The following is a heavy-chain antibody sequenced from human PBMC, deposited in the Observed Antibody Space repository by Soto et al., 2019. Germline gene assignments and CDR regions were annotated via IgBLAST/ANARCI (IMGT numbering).Heavy chain of an antibody. V-gene: IGHV1-69*04. CDR3: ARDRCSGGSCYSFFDAFDI. CDR2: IIPILGIA. CDR1: GGTFSSYT. Sequence: GASVKVSCKASGGTFSSYTISWVRQAPGQGLEWMGRIIPILGIANYAQKFQGRVTITADKSTSTAYMELSSLRSEDTAVYYCARDRCSGGSCYSFFDAFDIWGQGTMLTVSS. J-gene: IGHJ3*02. D-gene: IGHD2-15*01.